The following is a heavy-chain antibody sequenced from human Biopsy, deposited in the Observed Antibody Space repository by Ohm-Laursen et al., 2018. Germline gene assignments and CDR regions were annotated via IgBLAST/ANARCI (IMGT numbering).Heavy chain of an antibody. CDR1: GGSISNNNYY. D-gene: IGHD3-22*01. CDR3: ARDYDTSGYYYVS. J-gene: IGHJ5*02. Sequence: SETLSLTCPVSGGSISNNNYYWGWIRQPPGKGLEWIGSTLYRGSTHYKPSLKSRVNISVDTFKNQFSLKPNSVTAADTAVYYCARDYDTSGYYYVSWGQGTLVTVSS. CDR2: TLYRGST. V-gene: IGHV4-39*01.